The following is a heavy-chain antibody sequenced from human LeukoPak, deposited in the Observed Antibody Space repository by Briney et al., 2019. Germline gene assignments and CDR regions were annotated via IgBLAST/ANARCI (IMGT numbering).Heavy chain of an antibody. CDR3: ARGKGGITMVRGVIITNDY. Sequence: GASVKVSCKASGYTFTGYYMHWVRQAPGQGLEWTGWISAYNGNTNYAQKLQGRVTMTTDTSTSTAYMELGSLRSDDTAVYYCARGKGGITMVRGVIITNDYWGQGTLVTVSS. D-gene: IGHD3-10*01. J-gene: IGHJ4*02. CDR1: GYTFTGYY. V-gene: IGHV1-18*04. CDR2: ISAYNGNT.